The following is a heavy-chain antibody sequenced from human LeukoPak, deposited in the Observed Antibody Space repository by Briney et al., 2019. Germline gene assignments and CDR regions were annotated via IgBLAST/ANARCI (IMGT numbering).Heavy chain of an antibody. V-gene: IGHV3-21*01. D-gene: IGHD1-26*01. J-gene: IGHJ4*02. CDR2: ISSSSSYI. Sequence: TGGSLRLSCAASGFTFSSYSMNWVRQAPGKGLEWVSSISSSSSYIYYADSVKGRFTISRDNSKNTLCLQMNSLRAEDTAVYYCARDQQGGGSYQVGPFDYWGQGTLVTVSS. CDR1: GFTFSSYS. CDR3: ARDQQGGGSYQVGPFDY.